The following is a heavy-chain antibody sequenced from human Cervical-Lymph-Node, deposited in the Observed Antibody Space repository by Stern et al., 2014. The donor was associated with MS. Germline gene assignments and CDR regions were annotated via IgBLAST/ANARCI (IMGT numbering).Heavy chain of an antibody. J-gene: IGHJ4*02. CDR1: GFTVSSSY. CDR3: ARGGAVAAFLFY. Sequence: EVHLVESGGGLIQPGGSLRLSCAASGFTVSSSYMSWVRQAPGKGLEWVSAIHNGCATYYADSVKGRFTISRDNAKNSLYLQMNSLRAEDTAVYYCARGGAVAAFLFYWGQGTLVTVSS. D-gene: IGHD6-19*01. V-gene: IGHV3-53*01. CDR2: IHNGCAT.